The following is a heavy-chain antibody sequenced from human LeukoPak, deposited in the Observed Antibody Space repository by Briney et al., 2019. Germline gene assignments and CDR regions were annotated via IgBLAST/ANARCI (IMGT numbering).Heavy chain of an antibody. CDR2: ILYDGSNQ. J-gene: IGHJ4*02. V-gene: IGHV3-33*05. CDR3: ARESSGGFDN. CDR1: GFTFSSYD. D-gene: IGHD3-3*01. Sequence: GGPLRLSCAASGFTFSSYDILWVRQAPGKGLEWVTTILYDGSNQYYADSVKGRFTISRDNSKNTVYLQMNSLTAEDTAVYYCARESSGGFDNWAQGTLVTVSS.